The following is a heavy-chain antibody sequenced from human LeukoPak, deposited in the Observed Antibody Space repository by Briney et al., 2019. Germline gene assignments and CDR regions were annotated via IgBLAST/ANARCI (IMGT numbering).Heavy chain of an antibody. V-gene: IGHV4-34*01. D-gene: IGHD2/OR15-2a*01. CDR1: GGSFSGYY. J-gene: IGHJ4*02. CDR2: INHSGST. Sequence: SETLSLTCAVYGGSFSGYYWSWIRQPPGKGLEWIGEINHSGSTNYNPSLKSRVTISVDTSKKQFSLKLSSVTAADTAAYYCARAPLVIVVTAFDYWGQGTLVTVSS. CDR3: ARAPLVIVVTAFDY.